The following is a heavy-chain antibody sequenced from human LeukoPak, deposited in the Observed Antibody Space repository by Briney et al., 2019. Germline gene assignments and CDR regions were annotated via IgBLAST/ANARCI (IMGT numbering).Heavy chain of an antibody. V-gene: IGHV3-66*01. J-gene: IGHJ6*02. CDR2: IYSGGST. D-gene: IGHD4-17*01. CDR1: GFTVSSNY. Sequence: SGGSLRLSCTASGFTVSSNYMSWVRQAPGKGLEWVSVIYSGGSTYYADSVKGRSTISRDNSKNTLYLQMNSLRAEDTAMYYCARDTAPNYYYYGMDVWGQGTTVTVSS. CDR3: ARDTAPNYYYYGMDV.